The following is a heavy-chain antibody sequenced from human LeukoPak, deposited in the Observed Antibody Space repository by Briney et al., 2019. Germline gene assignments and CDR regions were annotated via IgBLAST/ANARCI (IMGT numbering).Heavy chain of an antibody. Sequence: GGSLRLSCAASGFTFSSYAMSWVRQAPGKGLEWVSSISGSVGTTYDADSVKGRFTISRDNSKNTLYLQMISLRAEDTAVYYCAKGGGNWNYFNLDSWGQGTLVTVSS. CDR2: ISGSVGTT. CDR3: AKGGGNWNYFNLDS. CDR1: GFTFSSYA. J-gene: IGHJ4*02. V-gene: IGHV3-23*01. D-gene: IGHD1-7*01.